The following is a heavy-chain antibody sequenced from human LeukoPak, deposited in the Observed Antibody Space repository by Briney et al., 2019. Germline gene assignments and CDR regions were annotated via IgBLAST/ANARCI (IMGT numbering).Heavy chain of an antibody. CDR3: ASGSHYYYYYMDV. D-gene: IGHD1-26*01. CDR2: ISSSSSYI. Sequence: GGSLRLSCAASGFTFSSYSMNWVRQAPGKGLEWVSSISSSSSYIYYADSVKGRFTISRDNAKNSLYLQMNSLRAEDTAVYYCASGSHYYYYYMDVWGKGTTVTVSS. V-gene: IGHV3-21*01. CDR1: GFTFSSYS. J-gene: IGHJ6*03.